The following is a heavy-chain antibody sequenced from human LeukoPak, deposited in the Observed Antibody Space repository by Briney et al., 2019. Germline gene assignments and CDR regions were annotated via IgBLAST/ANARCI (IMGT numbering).Heavy chain of an antibody. D-gene: IGHD7-27*01. CDR3: AILGISDY. J-gene: IGHJ4*02. CDR2: INHSGST. Sequence: PSETLSLTCAVYGGSFSGYYWSWIRQPPGKGLEWIGEINHSGSTNYNPSLKSRVTISVDTSKNQFSLKLSSVTAADTAVYYYAILGISDYWGQGTLVTVSS. CDR1: GGSFSGYY. V-gene: IGHV4-34*01.